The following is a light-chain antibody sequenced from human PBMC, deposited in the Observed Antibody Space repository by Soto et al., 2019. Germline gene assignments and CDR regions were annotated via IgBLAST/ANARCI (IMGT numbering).Light chain of an antibody. CDR2: LNSDGSH. CDR1: SGHSNYV. Sequence: QPVLTQSPSASASLGASVKLICTLSSGHSNYVIAWHQQQPEKGPRYLMKLNSDGSHSKRDGIPDRFSGSSSGAERYLTISSLQSEDEADYYCQTWDTGIQVFGERTKLTVL. V-gene: IGLV4-69*01. CDR3: QTWDTGIQV. J-gene: IGLJ2*01.